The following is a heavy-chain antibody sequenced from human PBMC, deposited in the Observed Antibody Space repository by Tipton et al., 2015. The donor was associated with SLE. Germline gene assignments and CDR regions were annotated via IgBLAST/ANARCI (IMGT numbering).Heavy chain of an antibody. D-gene: IGHD2-15*01. CDR3: AKDWDYCSGGSCYHDAFDI. V-gene: IGHV4-61*05. CDR1: GGSISSSSYY. J-gene: IGHJ3*02. CDR2: IFHSGST. Sequence: LRLSCTVSGGSISSSSYYWGWIRQPPGKGLEWVGYIFHSGSTNYNPPLNSRVTLSVDTSKNQFSLKLSSVTAADTAVYYCAKDWDYCSGGSCYHDAFDIWGQGTMVTVSS.